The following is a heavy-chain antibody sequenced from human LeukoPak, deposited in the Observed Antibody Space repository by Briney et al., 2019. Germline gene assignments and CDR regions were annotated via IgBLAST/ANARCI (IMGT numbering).Heavy chain of an antibody. J-gene: IGHJ4*02. V-gene: IGHV5-51*01. CDR3: ARRHSGSYYFDY. CDR1: GYSFTTYW. Sequence: GESLKISCKASGYSFTTYWIAWVRQVPGQGLEWMGIIYPGDSDTRYSPSFQGQVTISADKSISTAYLQWSSLKASDTAMYYCARRHSGSYYFDYWGQGTLVTVSS. D-gene: IGHD1-26*01. CDR2: IYPGDSDT.